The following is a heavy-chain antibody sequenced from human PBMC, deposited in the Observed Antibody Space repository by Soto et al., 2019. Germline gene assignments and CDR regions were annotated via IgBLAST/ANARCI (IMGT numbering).Heavy chain of an antibody. CDR2: IRSKANSYAT. V-gene: IGHV3-73*02. J-gene: IGHJ4*02. D-gene: IGHD3-22*01. Sequence: EVQLVESGGGLVQPGGSLKLSCAASGFTFSGSAMHWVRQASGQGLEWVGRIRSKANSYATAYAASVKGRFTISRDDSKTTAYLQISSLKTEDTAVYYCTSFGVYYHDSSGFGFDYWGQGTLVTVSS. CDR3: TSFGVYYHDSSGFGFDY. CDR1: GFTFSGSA.